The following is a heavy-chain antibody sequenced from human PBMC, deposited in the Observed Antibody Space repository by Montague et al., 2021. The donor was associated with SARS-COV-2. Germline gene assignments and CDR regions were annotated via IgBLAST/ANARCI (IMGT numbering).Heavy chain of an antibody. V-gene: IGHV4-31*03. Sequence: TLSLTCTVSGGSISSGDYYWSWIRHHPGKGLEWIGNIYYSGTTYYNPSLKSRVTISVDTSKNQFSLNLSSVTAADTALYYCARDAYYCGSGGYPHYFDYWGQGTLVTVSS. D-gene: IGHD3-10*01. CDR1: GGSISSGDYY. J-gene: IGHJ4*02. CDR2: IYYSGTT. CDR3: ARDAYYCGSGGYPHYFDY.